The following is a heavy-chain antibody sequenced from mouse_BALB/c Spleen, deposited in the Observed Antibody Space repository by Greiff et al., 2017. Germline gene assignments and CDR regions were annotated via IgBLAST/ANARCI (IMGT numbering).Heavy chain of an antibody. Sequence: EVKLQESGGGLVQPGGSRKLSCAASGFTFSSFGMHWVRQAPEKGLEWVAYISSGSSTIYYADTVKGRFTISRDNPKNTLFLQMTSLRSEDTAMYYCARPHITTVVDYAMDYWGQGTSVTVSS. D-gene: IGHD1-1*01. CDR2: ISSGSSTI. CDR1: GFTFSSFG. V-gene: IGHV5-17*02. J-gene: IGHJ4*01. CDR3: ARPHITTVVDYAMDY.